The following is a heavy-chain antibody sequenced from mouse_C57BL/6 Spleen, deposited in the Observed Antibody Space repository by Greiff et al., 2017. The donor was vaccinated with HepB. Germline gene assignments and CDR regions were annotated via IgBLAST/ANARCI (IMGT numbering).Heavy chain of an antibody. CDR2: IRSKSNNYAT. J-gene: IGHJ1*03. D-gene: IGHD2-4*01. CDR3: VRPYDYDWYFDV. V-gene: IGHV10-1*01. CDR1: GFSFNTYA. Sequence: VQLKESGGGLVQPKGSLKLSCAASGFSFNTYAMNWVRQAPGKGLEWVARIRSKSNNYATYYADSVKDRFTISRDDSESMLYLQMNNLKTEDTAMYYCVRPYDYDWYFDVWGTGTTVTVSS.